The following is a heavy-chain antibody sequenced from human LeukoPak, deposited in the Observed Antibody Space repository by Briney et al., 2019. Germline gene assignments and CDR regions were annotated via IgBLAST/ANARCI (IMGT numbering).Heavy chain of an antibody. CDR2: IYYSGST. J-gene: IGHJ5*02. V-gene: IGHV4-59*12. Sequence: PSETLSLTCTVSGGSISSYYWSWIRQPPGKGLEWIGYIYYSGSTNYNPSLKSRVTISVDTSKNQFSLKLSSVTAADTAVYYCAETGDYGGGWFDPWGQGTLVTVSS. CDR3: AETGDYGGGWFDP. D-gene: IGHD4-23*01. CDR1: GGSISSYY.